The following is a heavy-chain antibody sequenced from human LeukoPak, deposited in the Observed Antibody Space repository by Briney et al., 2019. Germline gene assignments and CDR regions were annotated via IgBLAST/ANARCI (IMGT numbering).Heavy chain of an antibody. Sequence: PGRSLRLSCAASGFTFSSYGMHWVRQAPGKGLKWVAVIWYDGSNKYYADSVKGRFTISRDNSKNTLYLQMNSLRAEDTAVYYCARDPQIVATISYYFDYWGQGTLVTVSS. J-gene: IGHJ4*02. V-gene: IGHV3-33*01. CDR3: ARDPQIVATISYYFDY. CDR1: GFTFSSYG. CDR2: IWYDGSNK. D-gene: IGHD5-12*01.